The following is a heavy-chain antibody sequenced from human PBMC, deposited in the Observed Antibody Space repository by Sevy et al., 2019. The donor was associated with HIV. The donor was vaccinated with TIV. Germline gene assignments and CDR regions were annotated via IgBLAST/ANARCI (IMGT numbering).Heavy chain of an antibody. CDR2: ISSSGSTI. Sequence: GGSLRLSCAASGFTFSSYEMNWVRQAPGQGLEWVSYISSSGSTIYYADSVKGRFTISRDNAKNSLYLQMNSLRAEDTAVYYCARVGLLWFGELPPLFDYWGQGTLVTVSS. V-gene: IGHV3-48*03. J-gene: IGHJ4*02. D-gene: IGHD3-10*01. CDR1: GFTFSSYE. CDR3: ARVGLLWFGELPPLFDY.